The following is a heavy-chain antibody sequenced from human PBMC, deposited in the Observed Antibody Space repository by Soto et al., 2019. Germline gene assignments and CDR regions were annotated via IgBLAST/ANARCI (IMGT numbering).Heavy chain of an antibody. Sequence: PSETLSLTCTVSGDSISTDYWSWIRQSPGKGLEWIGFIYYGGSTNYNPSLKSRVTISVDTPKNQFSLKLSSVTAADTAVYYCARETYGDYVGYFVPWGQGILVTVSS. V-gene: IGHV4-59*08. D-gene: IGHD4-17*01. J-gene: IGHJ5*02. CDR3: ARETYGDYVGYFVP. CDR2: IYYGGST. CDR1: GDSISTDY.